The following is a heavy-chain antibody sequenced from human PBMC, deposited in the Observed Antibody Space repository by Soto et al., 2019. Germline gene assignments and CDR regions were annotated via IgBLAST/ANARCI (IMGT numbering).Heavy chain of an antibody. CDR3: ARDLRVVAATWYYYYGMDV. V-gene: IGHV3-21*01. Sequence: PGGSLRLSCAASGSTFSSYSMNWVRQAPGKGLEWVSSISSSSSYIYYADSVKGRFTISRDNAKNSLYLQMNSLRAEDTAVYYCARDLRVVAATWYYYYGMDVWGQGTTVTVSS. CDR2: ISSSSSYI. J-gene: IGHJ6*02. D-gene: IGHD2-15*01. CDR1: GSTFSSYS.